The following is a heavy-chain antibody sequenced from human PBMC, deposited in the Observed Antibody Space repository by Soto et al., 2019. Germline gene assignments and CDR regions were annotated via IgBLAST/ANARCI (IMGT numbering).Heavy chain of an antibody. CDR2: IYYSGST. J-gene: IGHJ4*02. CDR3: ARGPPRLGFDY. D-gene: IGHD6-19*01. CDR1: GGSISSYY. Sequence: PETLSLTCTVSGGSISSYYWSWIRQPPGKGLEWIGYIYYSGSTNYNPSLKSRVTISVDTSKNQFSLKLSSVTAADTAVYYCARGPPRLGFDYCGPGTLVTVSA. V-gene: IGHV4-59*01.